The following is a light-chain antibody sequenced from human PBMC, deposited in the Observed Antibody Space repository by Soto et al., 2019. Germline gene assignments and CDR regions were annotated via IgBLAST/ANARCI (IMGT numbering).Light chain of an antibody. CDR2: KAS. Sequence: DIQMTQSPSTLSASVGDTVTITCRASQSISAWLAWYQQKPGKAPKLLIYKASSLESGVPSRFSGSGSGTEFTLTIRSLQPDDFATYYCQQYNNYGSWTFGQGTKVEIK. CDR1: QSISAW. V-gene: IGKV1-5*03. CDR3: QQYNNYGSWT. J-gene: IGKJ1*01.